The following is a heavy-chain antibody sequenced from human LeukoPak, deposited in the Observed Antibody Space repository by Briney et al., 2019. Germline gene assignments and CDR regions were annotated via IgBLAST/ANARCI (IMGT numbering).Heavy chain of an antibody. CDR2: IYHSGNT. V-gene: IGHV4-59*08. CDR3: ARETRGAFDI. Sequence: PSETLSLTCTVSGGLIRTYYWSWIRQPPGKGLEWMGYIYHSGNTDYNPSLKSRVTISVDSSKNQFSLKLSSVTAADTAVYYCARETRGAFDIWGQGTMVTVSS. D-gene: IGHD3-10*01. CDR1: GGLIRTYY. J-gene: IGHJ3*02.